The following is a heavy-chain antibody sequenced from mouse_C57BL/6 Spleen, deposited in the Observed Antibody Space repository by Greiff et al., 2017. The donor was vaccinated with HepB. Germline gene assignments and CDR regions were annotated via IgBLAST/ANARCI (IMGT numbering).Heavy chain of an antibody. CDR1: GYSFTDYN. CDR3: ARWDYYGSSYNFDY. D-gene: IGHD1-1*01. J-gene: IGHJ2*01. V-gene: IGHV1-39*01. Sequence: VQLQQSGPELVKPGASVKISCKASGYSFTDYNMNWVKQSNGKSLEWIGVINPNYGTTSYNQKFKGKATLTVDQSSSTAYMQLNSLTSEDSAVYYSARWDYYGSSYNFDYWGQGTTLTVSS. CDR2: INPNYGTT.